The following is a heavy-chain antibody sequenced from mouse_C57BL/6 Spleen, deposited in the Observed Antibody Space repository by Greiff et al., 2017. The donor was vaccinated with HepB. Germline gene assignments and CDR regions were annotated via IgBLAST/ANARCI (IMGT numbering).Heavy chain of an antibody. CDR3: ARGYYSNYDY. Sequence: VKLMESGAELVKPGASVKMSCKASGYTFTSYWITWVKQRPGQGLEWIGDIYPGSGSTNYNEKFKSKATLTVDTSSSTAYMQLSSLTSEDSAVYYCARGYYSNYDYWGQGTTLTVSS. J-gene: IGHJ2*01. V-gene: IGHV1-55*01. D-gene: IGHD2-5*01. CDR1: GYTFTSYW. CDR2: IYPGSGST.